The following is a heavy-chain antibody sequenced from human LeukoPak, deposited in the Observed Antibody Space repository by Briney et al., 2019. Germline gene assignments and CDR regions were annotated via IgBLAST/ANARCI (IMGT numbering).Heavy chain of an antibody. V-gene: IGHV1-2*02. Sequence: ASVTVSCKASGYTFTGYYMHWVRQAPGQGLEGMGWINPNSGGTNYAQKFQGRVTITSDTSISTAYMELSSLRSDDTAVYYCAKVYYYDSSGYYSDYWGQGTLVTVSS. J-gene: IGHJ4*02. CDR2: INPNSGGT. CDR1: GYTFTGYY. CDR3: AKVYYYDSSGYYSDY. D-gene: IGHD3-22*01.